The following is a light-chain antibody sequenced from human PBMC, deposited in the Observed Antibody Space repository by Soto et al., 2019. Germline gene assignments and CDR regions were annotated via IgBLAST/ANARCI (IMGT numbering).Light chain of an antibody. CDR3: HQYNRYFSWT. J-gene: IGKJ1*01. V-gene: IGKV1-5*01. Sequence: DIQMTQSPSTLSASVGDRVTITCRASQSISSWLAWYQQKPGKAPKLLIYDASSLESGVPSRFSGSGSGTEFTLTISSLQPDDFATYYCHQYNRYFSWTFGQGTKVEIK. CDR1: QSISSW. CDR2: DAS.